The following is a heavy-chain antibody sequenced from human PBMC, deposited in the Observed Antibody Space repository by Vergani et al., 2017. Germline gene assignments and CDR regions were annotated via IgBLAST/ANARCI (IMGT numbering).Heavy chain of an antibody. CDR2: INHSGST. CDR3: ARGNGTVTRSRPSYFDL. CDR1: GGSFSGYY. V-gene: IGHV4-34*01. D-gene: IGHD4-17*01. Sequence: QVQLQQWGAGLLKPSETLSLTCAVYGGSFSGYYWSWIRQPPGKGLEWIGEINHSGSTNYNPSLKSRVTISVDTSKNQFSLKLSSVTAADTAVYYCARGNGTVTRSRPSYFDLWGRGTLVTVSS. J-gene: IGHJ2*01.